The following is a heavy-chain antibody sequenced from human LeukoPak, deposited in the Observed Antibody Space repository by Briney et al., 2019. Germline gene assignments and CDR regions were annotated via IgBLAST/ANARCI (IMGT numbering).Heavy chain of an antibody. Sequence: SETLSLTCTVSGGSVSSTTYYWSWIRQPPGKGLEWIASINYSGSTYYNPSLKSRVTISVDTSENQYSLKLSSVTAADTAVYYCARYVVYGSGKYYFDYWGQGTLVTVSS. CDR3: ARYVVYGSGKYYFDY. V-gene: IGHV4-39*01. D-gene: IGHD3-10*01. J-gene: IGHJ4*02. CDR1: GGSVSSTTYY. CDR2: INYSGST.